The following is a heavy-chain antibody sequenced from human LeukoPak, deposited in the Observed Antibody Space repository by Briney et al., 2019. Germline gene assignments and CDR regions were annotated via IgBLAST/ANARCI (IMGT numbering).Heavy chain of an antibody. Sequence: ASVKVSCKASGYTFTAHYIHWVRQAPGQGFEWMGWINPNSGGPNCAQKFQGRVTMTRDTSISTAYMELSRLRSDDTAVYYCARVGYCTHGVCYSIDLWGKGTTVIVSS. D-gene: IGHD2-8*01. J-gene: IGHJ6*03. CDR3: ARVGYCTHGVCYSIDL. CDR1: GYTFTAHY. CDR2: INPNSGGP. V-gene: IGHV1-2*02.